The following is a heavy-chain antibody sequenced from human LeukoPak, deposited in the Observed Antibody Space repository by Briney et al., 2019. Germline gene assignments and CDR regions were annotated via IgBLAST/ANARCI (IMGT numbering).Heavy chain of an antibody. V-gene: IGHV4-59*01. J-gene: IGHJ4*02. CDR1: GGSISSYC. CDR2: IYYSGST. CDR3: ARGGDSSGYYYPVFDC. Sequence: SETLSLTCTVSGGSISSYCWSWIRQPPGKGLEWIGYIYYSGSTKYNPSLKSRVTISVDTSKNQFSLILSSVTAADTAVYYCARGGDSSGYYYPVFDCWGQGTLVTVSS. D-gene: IGHD3-22*01.